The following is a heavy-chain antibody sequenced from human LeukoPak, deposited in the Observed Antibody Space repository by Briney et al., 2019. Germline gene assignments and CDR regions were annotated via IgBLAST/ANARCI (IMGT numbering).Heavy chain of an antibody. Sequence: SETLSLTCTVSGGSISSYYWSWIRQPPGKGLEWIGYIYYSGSTNYNPSLKSRVTISVDKSKNQFSLKLSSVTAADTAVYYCARVGSIVGATDAFDIWGQGTMVTVSS. CDR1: GGSISSYY. CDR2: IYYSGST. D-gene: IGHD1-26*01. V-gene: IGHV4-59*12. J-gene: IGHJ3*02. CDR3: ARVGSIVGATDAFDI.